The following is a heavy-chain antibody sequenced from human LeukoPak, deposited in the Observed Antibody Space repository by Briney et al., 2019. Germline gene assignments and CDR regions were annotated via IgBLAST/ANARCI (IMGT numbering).Heavy chain of an antibody. CDR1: GGSFSGYY. V-gene: IGHV4-34*01. CDR2: INHSGST. J-gene: IGHJ1*01. Sequence: TTSETLSLTCGAYGGSFSGYYWSWIRQPPGKGLEWIGEINHSGSTNYNPSLKSRVTISVDTSKNQFSLKLSSVTAADTAVYYCARLYSSGWKIRAEYFQHWGQGTLVTVSS. CDR3: ARLYSSGWKIRAEYFQH. D-gene: IGHD6-19*01.